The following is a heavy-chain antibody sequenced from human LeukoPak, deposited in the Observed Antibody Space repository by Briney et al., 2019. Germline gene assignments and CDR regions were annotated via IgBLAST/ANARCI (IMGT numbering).Heavy chain of an antibody. CDR1: GGTFSSYA. Sequence: ASVKVSCKASGGTFSSYAISWVRQAPGQGLEWMGGIIPIFGTANYAQKFQGRVTMTRDTSTSTVDMELSSLISEDTAIYYCARCSSSCFSVDYWGQGTLVTVSS. CDR3: ARCSSSCFSVDY. V-gene: IGHV1-69*05. J-gene: IGHJ4*02. CDR2: IIPIFGTA. D-gene: IGHD6-13*01.